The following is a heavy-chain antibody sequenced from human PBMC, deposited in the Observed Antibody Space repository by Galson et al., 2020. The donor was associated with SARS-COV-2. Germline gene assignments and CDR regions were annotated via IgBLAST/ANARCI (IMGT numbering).Heavy chain of an antibody. V-gene: IGHV3-33*06. CDR2: IWYDGSNK. CDR3: TKDLAYESRGVYPY. D-gene: IGHD3-10*01. J-gene: IGHJ4*02. CDR1: GFTFSSYG. Sequence: GGSLRLSCAASGFTFSSYGMHWVRQAPGKGLEWVAVIWYDGSNKYYADSVKGRFTITRGNAKNTPYLQKNSLRAEGTAVYYCTKDLAYESRGVYPYWGPGTLVTVSS.